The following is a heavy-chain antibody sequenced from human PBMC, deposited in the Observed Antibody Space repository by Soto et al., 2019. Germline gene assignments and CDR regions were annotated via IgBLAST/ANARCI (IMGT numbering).Heavy chain of an antibody. CDR1: GYCISSGYF. D-gene: IGHD2-21*01. CDR3: ARRVIAPVADIDY. J-gene: IGHJ4*02. V-gene: IGHV4-38-2*01. Sequence: XASLSLTCAVCGYCISSGYFWGWIRQPPGKGLEWIGSIYHFGNTNYNPSLKSRVTITVDTSKNQFSLKLSSVTAADTAVYYCARRVIAPVADIDYWGQGTRVTVSS. CDR2: IYHFGNT.